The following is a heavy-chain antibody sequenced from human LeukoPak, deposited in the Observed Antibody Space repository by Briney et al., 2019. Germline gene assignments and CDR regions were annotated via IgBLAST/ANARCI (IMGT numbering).Heavy chain of an antibody. CDR3: ARGASPSSSWMYYFDY. D-gene: IGHD6-13*01. CDR2: IYYSGST. Sequence: SETLSLTCTVSGGSISSYYWSWIRQPPGKGLEWIGYIYYSGSTNYNPSLKSRVTISVDTSKNQFSLKLSSVTAADTAVYYCARGASPSSSWMYYFDYWGQGTLVTVSS. V-gene: IGHV4-59*08. CDR1: GGSISSYY. J-gene: IGHJ4*02.